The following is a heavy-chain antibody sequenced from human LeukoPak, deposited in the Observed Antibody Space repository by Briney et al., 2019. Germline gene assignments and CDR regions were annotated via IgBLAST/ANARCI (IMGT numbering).Heavy chain of an antibody. V-gene: IGHV1-46*01. D-gene: IGHD3-10*01. CDR2: INPSGGST. CDR3: AKDDAWLRFGE. Sequence: GASVKVSCKASGYTFTSYYMHWVRQAPGQALEWMGIINPSGGSTSYAQKFQGRVTMTRDMSTSTVYMELSSLRSEDTAVYYCAKDDAWLRFGEWSQGTLVTVSS. CDR1: GYTFTSYY. J-gene: IGHJ4*02.